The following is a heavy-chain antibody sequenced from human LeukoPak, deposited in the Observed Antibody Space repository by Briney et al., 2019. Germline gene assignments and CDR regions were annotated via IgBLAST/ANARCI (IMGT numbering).Heavy chain of an antibody. J-gene: IGHJ4*02. CDR3: VKVAASGWPWYYFDY. Sequence: GGSLRLSCSASGFTFSNFALHWLRQAPGKGLEYVSAIISSGGTTYYADSMEGRFTVSRDNSKNTLYLQMSSLRTDDTAVYYCVKVAASGWPWYYFDYWGQGSLVTVSS. V-gene: IGHV3-64D*06. CDR2: IISSGGTT. D-gene: IGHD6-19*01. CDR1: GFTFSNFA.